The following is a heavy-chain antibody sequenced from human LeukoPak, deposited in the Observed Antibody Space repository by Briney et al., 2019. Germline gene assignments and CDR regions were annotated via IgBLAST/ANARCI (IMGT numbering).Heavy chain of an antibody. CDR3: ARDGARGTPV. CDR1: GFTFGSYA. Sequence: PGRSLRLSCAAPGFTFGSYAMPWVRKPPGRGLDGVAVILYVGSNKYSAASVKGRFTISRDNSKNTLYLQMNSLRAEDTAVYYCARDGARGTPVWGQGTLVTVSS. V-gene: IGHV3-30-3*01. CDR2: ILYVGSNK. D-gene: IGHD1-26*01. J-gene: IGHJ4*02.